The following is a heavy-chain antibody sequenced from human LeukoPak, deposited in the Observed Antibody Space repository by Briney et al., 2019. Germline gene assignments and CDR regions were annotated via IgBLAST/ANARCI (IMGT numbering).Heavy chain of an antibody. CDR2: IKSKTDGGTT. D-gene: IGHD2-21*02. CDR3: TTRVRYCGGDCYPLDY. Sequence: GGSLRLSCAASGFIFSNAWMTWVRQTPGKGLEWVGRIKSKTDGGTTDYAAPVKGRFTISRDDSQNTLYLQMNSLKTDDTALYYCTTRVRYCGGDCYPLDYWGHRTLVTVSS. CDR1: GFIFSNAW. J-gene: IGHJ4*01. V-gene: IGHV3-15*01.